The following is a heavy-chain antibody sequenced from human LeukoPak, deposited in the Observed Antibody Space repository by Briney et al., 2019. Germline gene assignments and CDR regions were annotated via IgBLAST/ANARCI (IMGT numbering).Heavy chain of an antibody. J-gene: IGHJ4*02. CDR2: IWYDGSNK. Sequence: PGGSLRLSCAASGFTFSSYGTHWVRQAPGKGLEGVAVIWYDGSNKYYADSVKGRFTISRDNSKNTLYLQMNSLRAEDTAVYYCAKDSGVVILAPYYFDYWGQGTLVTVSS. V-gene: IGHV3-30*02. CDR1: GFTFSSYG. D-gene: IGHD3-3*01. CDR3: AKDSGVVILAPYYFDY.